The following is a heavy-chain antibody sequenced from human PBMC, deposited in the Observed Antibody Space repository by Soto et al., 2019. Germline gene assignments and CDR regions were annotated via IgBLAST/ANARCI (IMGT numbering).Heavy chain of an antibody. D-gene: IGHD1-26*01. J-gene: IGHJ4*02. V-gene: IGHV3-23*01. CDR3: ARDGGVGGSYYLDY. Sequence: PGGSLRLSCAASGFTFSNYAMSWVRQAPGKGLEWVSTFTGSGGITHYADSVKGRFTISRDNSKNSLYLQMNSLRAEDTAVYYCARDGGVGGSYYLDYWGQGTLVTVSS. CDR1: GFTFSNYA. CDR2: FTGSGGIT.